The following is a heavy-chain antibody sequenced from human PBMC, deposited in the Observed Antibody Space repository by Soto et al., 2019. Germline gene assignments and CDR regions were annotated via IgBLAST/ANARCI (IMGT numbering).Heavy chain of an antibody. CDR3: ARQSYDSSDYFDY. J-gene: IGHJ4*02. Sequence: QLQLQESGPGLVKPSETLSLTCSVSGDSISSSTYYWGWIRQPPGKGLEWIGSIYYSGSTYYNPSLKSRVTISVDTSRIHFSLKLLSVTAADTAIYYCARQSYDSSDYFDYWGQGTLVTVSS. CDR2: IYYSGST. V-gene: IGHV4-39*01. D-gene: IGHD3-22*01. CDR1: GDSISSSTYY.